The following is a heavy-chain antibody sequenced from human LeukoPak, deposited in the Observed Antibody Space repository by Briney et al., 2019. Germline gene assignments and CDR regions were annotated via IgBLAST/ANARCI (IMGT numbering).Heavy chain of an antibody. CDR2: IYYSGST. D-gene: IGHD2-21*02. V-gene: IGHV4-59*08. CDR3: ARLQVHCGGDCYTRWFDP. CDR1: GGSVSSYC. Sequence: PSETLSLTCTVSGGSVSSYCWSWIRQPPGKGLEWIAYIYYSGSTKYYPSLKSRVTISLDRSKNQFSLKLRSVTAADTAVYYCARLQVHCGGDCYTRWFDPWGQGTLVTVSS. J-gene: IGHJ5*02.